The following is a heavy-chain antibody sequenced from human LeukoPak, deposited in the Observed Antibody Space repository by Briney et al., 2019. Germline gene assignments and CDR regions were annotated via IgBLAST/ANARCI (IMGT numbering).Heavy chain of an antibody. CDR3: ARHGGSGWYGGWFDP. CDR1: GGSISSGSYY. Sequence: SETLSLTCTVSGGSISSGSYYWGWIRQPPGKGLEWIGSIHYTGSTYYNPSLKSRVTISVDTSKNQFSLKLGSVTAADTAVYSCARHGGSGWYGGWFDPWGQGTLVTVSS. V-gene: IGHV4-39*01. J-gene: IGHJ5*02. CDR2: IHYTGST. D-gene: IGHD6-19*01.